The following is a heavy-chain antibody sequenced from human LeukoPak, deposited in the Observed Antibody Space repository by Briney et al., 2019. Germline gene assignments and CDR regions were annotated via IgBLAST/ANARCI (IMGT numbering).Heavy chain of an antibody. CDR1: GGSISSGSYY. CDR3: ARAFLGAFDI. CDR2: IYTSGST. D-gene: IGHD3-16*01. J-gene: IGHJ3*02. Sequence: SETLSLTCTVSGGSISSGSYYWSWIRQPAGKGLEWIGRIYTSGSTNYNPSLKSRVTISVDTSKNQFSLKLSSVTAADTAVYYCARAFLGAFDIWGQGTMVTVSS. V-gene: IGHV4-61*02.